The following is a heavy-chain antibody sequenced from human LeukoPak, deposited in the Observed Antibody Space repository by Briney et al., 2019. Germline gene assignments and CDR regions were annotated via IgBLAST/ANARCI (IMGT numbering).Heavy chain of an antibody. CDR2: IYYSGST. V-gene: IGHV4-39*01. CDR3: AITVGPTKYYYYYMDV. D-gene: IGHD1-20*01. Sequence: SETLSLTCTVSGGSISCSSYYWGWIRQPPGKGLEWIGSIYYSGSTYYNPSLKSRVTISVDTSKNQFSLKLSSVTAADTAVYYCAITVGPTKYYYYYMDVWGKGTTVTVSS. CDR1: GGSISCSSYY. J-gene: IGHJ6*03.